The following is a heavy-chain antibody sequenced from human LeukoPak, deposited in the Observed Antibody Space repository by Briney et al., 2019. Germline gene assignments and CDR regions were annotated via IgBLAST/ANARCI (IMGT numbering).Heavy chain of an antibody. CDR2: IYYSGST. J-gene: IGHJ4*02. CDR3: ARWTTVTPFDY. V-gene: IGHV4-59*01. D-gene: IGHD4-17*01. Sequence: SETLSLTCTVSGGSISSYYWSWIRQPPGKGLEWIGYIYYSGSTNYNPSLKSRVTISVDTSKNQFSLKPSSVTAADTAVYYCARWTTVTPFDYWGQGTLATVSS. CDR1: GGSISSYY.